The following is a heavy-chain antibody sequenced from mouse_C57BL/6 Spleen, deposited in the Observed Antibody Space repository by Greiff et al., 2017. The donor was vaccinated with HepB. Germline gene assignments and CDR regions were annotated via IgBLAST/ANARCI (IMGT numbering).Heavy chain of an antibody. CDR3: ARGDSNYVGFAY. CDR1: GFTFSDYY. V-gene: IGHV5-16*01. Sequence: EVKLMESEGGLVQPGSSMKLSCTASGFTFSDYYMAWVRQVPEKGLEWVANINYDGSSTYYLDSLKSRFIISRDNAKNILYLQMSSLKSEDTATYYCARGDSNYVGFAYWGQGTLVTVSA. CDR2: INYDGSST. J-gene: IGHJ3*01. D-gene: IGHD2-5*01.